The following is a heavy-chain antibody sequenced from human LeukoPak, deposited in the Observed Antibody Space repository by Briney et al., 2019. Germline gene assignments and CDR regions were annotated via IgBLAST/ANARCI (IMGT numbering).Heavy chain of an antibody. V-gene: IGHV3-48*01. CDR2: IGTSSTTI. Sequence: GGSLRLSCAASGFTFSTFAMSWIRQPPGKGLEWVSNIGTSSTTIYYADSVKGRFTISRDNAKNSLYLQMNSLRADDTAVYYCARFAAGGSYYYYMDVWGKGTTVTVSS. CDR3: ARFAAGGSYYYYMDV. D-gene: IGHD6-25*01. CDR1: GFTFSTFA. J-gene: IGHJ6*03.